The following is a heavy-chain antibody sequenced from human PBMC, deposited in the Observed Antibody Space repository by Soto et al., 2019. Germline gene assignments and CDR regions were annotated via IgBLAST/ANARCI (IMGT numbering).Heavy chain of an antibody. CDR3: ARVRTAYSSSSIDV. CDR2: IYYSGST. D-gene: IGHD6-6*01. V-gene: IGHV4-30-4*01. Sequence: SETLSLTCTVSGGSISSGDYYWSWIRQPPGKGLEWIGYIYYSGSTYYNPSLKSRVTISVDKSKNQFSLKINSVTAADTAVYYCARVRTAYSSSSIDVWGQGTTVTVSS. J-gene: IGHJ6*02. CDR1: GGSISSGDYY.